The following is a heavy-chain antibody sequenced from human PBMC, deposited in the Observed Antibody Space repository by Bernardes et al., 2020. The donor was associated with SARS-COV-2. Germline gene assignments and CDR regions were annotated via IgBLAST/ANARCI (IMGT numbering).Heavy chain of an antibody. Sequence: GGSLRLSCTVSGFTFSNYGMHWVRQHPGKGLAWVAFITDDGNNKFYVDSVKGRFTISRDNFKNILYLKMNSLRVEDTAIYFCAKDHRAATVSSAVWEFQDNWGQGTLVSVST. D-gene: IGHD4-17*01. V-gene: IGHV3-30*18. CDR3: AKDHRAATVSSAVWEFQDN. J-gene: IGHJ4*02. CDR2: ITDDGNNK. CDR1: GFTFSNYG.